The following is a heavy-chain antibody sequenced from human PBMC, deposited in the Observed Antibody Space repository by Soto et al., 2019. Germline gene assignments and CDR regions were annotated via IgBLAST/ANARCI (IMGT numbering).Heavy chain of an antibody. J-gene: IGHJ5*02. CDR1: GFTFSSYA. Sequence: SLRLSCAASGFTFSSYAMSWVRQAPGKGLEWVSAISGSGGSTYYADSVKGRFTISRDNSKNTLYLQMNSLRAEDTAVYYCAKAVLVAAAGYNWFDPWGQGTLVTVSS. CDR2: ISGSGGST. CDR3: AKAVLVAAAGYNWFDP. D-gene: IGHD6-13*01. V-gene: IGHV3-23*01.